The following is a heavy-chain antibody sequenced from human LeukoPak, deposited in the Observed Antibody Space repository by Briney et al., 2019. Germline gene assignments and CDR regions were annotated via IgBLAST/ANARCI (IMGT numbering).Heavy chain of an antibody. Sequence: GASVKVSCKASGYSLTGHYMHWVRQAPGQGLEWMGWINPNSGATNYAQKFQGRVTMTRDTSISTAYMELSRLRSDDTAVYYCARAHLIPAAGYNWFDPWGQGTLVTVSS. V-gene: IGHV1-2*02. CDR1: GYSLTGHY. CDR2: INPNSGAT. D-gene: IGHD6-13*01. J-gene: IGHJ5*02. CDR3: ARAHLIPAAGYNWFDP.